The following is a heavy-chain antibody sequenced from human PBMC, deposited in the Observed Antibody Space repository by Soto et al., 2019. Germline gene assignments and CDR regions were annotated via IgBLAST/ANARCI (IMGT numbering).Heavy chain of an antibody. CDR2: ISYDGSNK. Sequence: GGSLRLSXAASGFTFSTYGMHWVRQAPGKGLEWVALISYDGSNKNYADSVKGRFTISRDNSKNTLYLQMNSLRAEDTAVYYCARYHSDYWGQGTLVTVSS. V-gene: IGHV3-30*03. CDR3: ARYHSDY. J-gene: IGHJ4*02. D-gene: IGHD2-2*01. CDR1: GFTFSTYG.